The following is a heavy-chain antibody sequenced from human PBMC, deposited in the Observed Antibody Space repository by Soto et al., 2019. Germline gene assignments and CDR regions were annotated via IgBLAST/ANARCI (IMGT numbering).Heavy chain of an antibody. V-gene: IGHV4-31*03. J-gene: IGHJ4*02. D-gene: IGHD1-26*01. Sequence: PSETLSLTCTVSGGSISSGGYYWSWIRQPPGKGLEWIGYIYYSGSTYYNPSLKSRVTISVDTSKNQFSLKLSSVTAADTAVYYCARVSGSYFFLSGLPDYWGQGTLVTVSS. CDR3: ARVSGSYFFLSGLPDY. CDR2: IYYSGST. CDR1: GGSISSGGYY.